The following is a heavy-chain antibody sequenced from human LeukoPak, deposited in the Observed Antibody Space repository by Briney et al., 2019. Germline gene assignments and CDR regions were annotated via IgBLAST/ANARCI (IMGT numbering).Heavy chain of an antibody. CDR1: GYTFTSYD. D-gene: IGHD6-13*01. J-gene: IGHJ6*03. V-gene: IGHV1-8*03. Sequence: ASVKVSCKASGYTFTSYDINWVRQATRQGLEWMGWMNPNSGNTGYAQKFQGRVTITRNTSISTAYMELSSLRSEVTAVYYCARASYSSRRYYYYMDVWGKGTTVTVSS. CDR3: ARASYSSRRYYYYMDV. CDR2: MNPNSGNT.